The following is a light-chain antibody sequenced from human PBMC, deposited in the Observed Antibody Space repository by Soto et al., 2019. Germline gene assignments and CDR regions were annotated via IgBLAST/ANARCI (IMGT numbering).Light chain of an antibody. CDR3: SSYTISNTLPFV. J-gene: IGLJ1*01. Sequence: QSALTQPASVSGSPGQSITISCTGTRRDVGGYNYVSWYQQYPGKSPKPLIYEVTHRPSGVSNRFSGSKSGNTASLTISGLQAEDEADYYCSSYTISNTLPFVFGTGTKVTVL. V-gene: IGLV2-14*01. CDR2: EVT. CDR1: RRDVGGYNY.